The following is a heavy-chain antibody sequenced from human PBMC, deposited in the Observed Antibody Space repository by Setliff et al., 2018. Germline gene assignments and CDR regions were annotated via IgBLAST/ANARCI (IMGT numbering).Heavy chain of an antibody. CDR2: IWGDGGTK. V-gene: IGHV3-33*08. J-gene: IGHJ4*02. CDR1: GFTFSTYR. CDR3: ARTCSGSGCYAGLES. D-gene: IGHD2-15*01. Sequence: GGSLRLSCAASGFTFSTYRMHWVRRAPGKGLEWVAVIWGDGGTKYHADSVKGRFTISRDNSKNTLYLQMNSLRAEDTAVYYCARTCSGSGCYAGLESWGQGTPVTVSS.